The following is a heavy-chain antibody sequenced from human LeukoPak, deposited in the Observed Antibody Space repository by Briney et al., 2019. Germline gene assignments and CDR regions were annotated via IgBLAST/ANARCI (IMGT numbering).Heavy chain of an antibody. D-gene: IGHD3-10*01. Sequence: GGSLRLSCAASGFTFSGDGMHWVRQAPGKGLEWVTVISYDGSKKHYADSVKGRFTISRDNSKNALYLQMNSLRAEDTAVYYCASHRRRESGSGHDYWGQGTLVTVSS. CDR3: ASHRRRESGSGHDY. CDR2: ISYDGSKK. J-gene: IGHJ4*02. CDR1: GFTFSGDG. V-gene: IGHV3-30*03.